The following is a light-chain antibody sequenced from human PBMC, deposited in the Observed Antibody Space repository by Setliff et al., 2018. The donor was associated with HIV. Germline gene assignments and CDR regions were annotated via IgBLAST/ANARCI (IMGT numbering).Light chain of an antibody. CDR1: SSDVGGYNN. Sequence: QSALAQPASVSGSPGQSITISCTGSSSDVGGYNNVSWFQQHPGKAAKRMICAVRNRLSGVAIRFSGSKSGNTASLTISVLQAEDEADHYCSSYTSSSTYVCGSGTKVTVL. V-gene: IGLV2-14*03. CDR3: SSYTSSSTYV. CDR2: AVR. J-gene: IGLJ1*01.